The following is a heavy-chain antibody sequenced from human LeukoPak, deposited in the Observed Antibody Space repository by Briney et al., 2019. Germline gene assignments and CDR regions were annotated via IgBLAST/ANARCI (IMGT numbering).Heavy chain of an antibody. J-gene: IGHJ4*02. Sequence: GGSLRLLCAASGFTFRNYWIHWVRQAPGKGLVWVSRINSDGSSTSYADSVKGRFTIARDNAKNTLYLQMNSLRAEDTAVYYCARDGYCSSTSCYYFDYWGQGTLVTVSS. CDR3: ARDGYCSSTSCYYFDY. CDR1: GFTFRNYW. CDR2: INSDGSST. V-gene: IGHV3-74*01. D-gene: IGHD2-2*01.